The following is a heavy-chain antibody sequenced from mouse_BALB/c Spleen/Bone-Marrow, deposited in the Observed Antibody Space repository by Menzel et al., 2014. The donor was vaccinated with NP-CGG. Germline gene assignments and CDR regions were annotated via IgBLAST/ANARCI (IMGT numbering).Heavy chain of an antibody. Sequence: EVKLTYTTPYRAKPGASVKLSCTASGFNIKDTYMHWVKQRPEQGLEWIGRIDPANGNTKYDPKFQGKATITADTSSNTAYLQLSSLTSEDTAVYYCASYYYEYYFDSWGQGTTLTVSS. V-gene: IGHV14-3*02. CDR1: GFNIKDTY. J-gene: IGHJ2*01. D-gene: IGHD1-1*01. CDR3: ASYYYEYYFDS. CDR2: IDPANGNT.